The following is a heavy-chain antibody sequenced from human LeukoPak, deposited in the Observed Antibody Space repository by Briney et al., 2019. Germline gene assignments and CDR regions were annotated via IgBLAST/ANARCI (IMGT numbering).Heavy chain of an antibody. CDR1: GFTFSDSA. CDR3: AKAPVYYDETRGYLKISNWYFDL. CDR2: ISYDGSNK. V-gene: IGHV3-30*04. J-gene: IGHJ2*01. Sequence: GGSLRLSCAASGFTFSDSALHWVRQAPGKGLEWVAMISYDGSNKYYADSVKGRFTISRDNAKNSLYLQMTSLRAEDTAVYYCAKAPVYYDETRGYLKISNWYFDLWGRGTLVTVSS. D-gene: IGHD3-22*01.